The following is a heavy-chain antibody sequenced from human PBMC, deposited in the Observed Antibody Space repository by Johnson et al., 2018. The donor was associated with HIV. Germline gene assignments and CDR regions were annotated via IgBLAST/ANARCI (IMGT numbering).Heavy chain of an antibody. CDR2: IQHDGSDK. D-gene: IGHD6-13*01. J-gene: IGHJ3*02. CDR3: AREGISPANVFDI. V-gene: IGHV3-30*02. Sequence: QVQLVESGGGVVQPGGPLRLSCAASGFIFRTNGMHWVRQAPGKGLAWVSFIQHDGSDKSYADSVEGRFTITRDNAKNSLLLQMNSLRAEDTALYYCAREGISPANVFDIWGQGTMVTVSS. CDR1: GFIFRTNG.